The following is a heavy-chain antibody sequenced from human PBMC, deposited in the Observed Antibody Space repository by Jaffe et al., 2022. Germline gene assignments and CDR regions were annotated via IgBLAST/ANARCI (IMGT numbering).Heavy chain of an antibody. CDR2: IRYDGSNK. CDR3: AKEPYVWGSYRRYYFDY. J-gene: IGHJ4*02. CDR1: GFTFSSYG. V-gene: IGHV3-30*02. Sequence: QVQLVESGGGVVQPGGSLRLSCAASGFTFSSYGMHWVRQAPGKGLEWVAFIRYDGSNKYYADSVKGRFTISRDNSKNTLYLQMNSLRAEDTAVYYCAKEPYVWGSYRRYYFDYWGQGTLVTVSS. D-gene: IGHD3-16*02.